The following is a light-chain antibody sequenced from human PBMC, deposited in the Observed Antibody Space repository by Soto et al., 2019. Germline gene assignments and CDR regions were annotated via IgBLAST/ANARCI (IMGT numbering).Light chain of an antibody. V-gene: IGKV1-5*03. J-gene: IGKJ1*01. Sequence: DIQMAQSPPTLSASVGDRVTITCRASESISRWLAWYQQKPGKAPKLLIYKASNLESGVPSRFSGSGSGTEFTITISNLQPDDFATYYCQQYNSYSTWNFGQGTQVEIK. CDR1: ESISRW. CDR3: QQYNSYSTWN. CDR2: KAS.